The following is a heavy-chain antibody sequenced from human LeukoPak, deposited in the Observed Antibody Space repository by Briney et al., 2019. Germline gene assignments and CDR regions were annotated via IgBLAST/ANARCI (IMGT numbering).Heavy chain of an antibody. D-gene: IGHD3-16*01. CDR1: GYTLTELS. J-gene: IGHJ4*02. CDR2: FYPEDGET. V-gene: IGHV1-24*01. Sequence: ASVNVSCKVSGYTLTELSMHWVRQAPGKGLEWMGGFYPEDGETIYAQKFQGRVTMTEDTSTDTAYMELSSLRSEDTAVYYCATVYDYVWGSSRTLDYWGQGTLVTVSS. CDR3: ATVYDYVWGSSRTLDY.